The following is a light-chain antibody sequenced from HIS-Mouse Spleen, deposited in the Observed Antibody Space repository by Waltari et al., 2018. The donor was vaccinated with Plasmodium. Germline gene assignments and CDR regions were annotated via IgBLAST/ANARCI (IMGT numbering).Light chain of an antibody. J-gene: IGKJ4*01. CDR3: QQYYSYPLT. Sequence: AIRMTQSPSSFSASTGDRVTIICRASQGISSYLAWDQQKPGKAPKLLIYAASTLQSGVPSRFSGSGSGTDFTLTISCLQSEDFATYYCQQYYSYPLTFGGGTKVEIK. CDR1: QGISSY. CDR2: AAS. V-gene: IGKV1-8*01.